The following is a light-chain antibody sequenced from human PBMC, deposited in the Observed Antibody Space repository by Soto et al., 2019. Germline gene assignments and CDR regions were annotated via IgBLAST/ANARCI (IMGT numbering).Light chain of an antibody. J-gene: IGLJ1*01. CDR2: EGS. Sequence: QAALAQPASVSGSPGQSITSSCTGTSSDVGSYNLVSWYQQRPGKAPKLMIYEGSKRPSGVSIRFSGYKSGNAASLTISGLQAEDEADYYCCSYAGSNTYVFGTGTKVTVL. CDR1: SSDVGSYNL. CDR3: CSYAGSNTYV. V-gene: IGLV2-23*01.